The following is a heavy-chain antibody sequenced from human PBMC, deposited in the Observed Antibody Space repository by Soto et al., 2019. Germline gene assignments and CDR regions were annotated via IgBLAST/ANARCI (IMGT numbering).Heavy chain of an antibody. D-gene: IGHD6-13*01. CDR3: ARDFTKSSSWPYYFDY. V-gene: IGHV1-18*01. J-gene: IGHJ4*02. Sequence: QVQLVQSGAEVKKPGASVKVSCKASGYTLTTYGISWVRQAPGQGLEWMGWISAYSGSTKFAQKLQGRVTMTTDTSTTTAYMELRSLTSDDTAVYYCARDFTKSSSWPYYFDYWVQGTLVTVSS. CDR2: ISAYSGST. CDR1: GYTLTTYG.